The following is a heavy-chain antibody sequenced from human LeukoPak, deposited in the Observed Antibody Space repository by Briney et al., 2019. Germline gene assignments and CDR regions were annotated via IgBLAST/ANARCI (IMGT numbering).Heavy chain of an antibody. J-gene: IGHJ4*02. CDR3: AREEYYFDY. Sequence: GESLRLSCAASGFTFSTYAMHWVRQAPGRGLAWVAVISYVGSNKYYADSVKGRFTISRDNSKNTLYLQMNSLRAENTAVYYCAREEYYFDYWGQGTLVTVSS. CDR2: ISYVGSNK. D-gene: IGHD2/OR15-2a*01. CDR1: GFTFSTYA. V-gene: IGHV3-30*04.